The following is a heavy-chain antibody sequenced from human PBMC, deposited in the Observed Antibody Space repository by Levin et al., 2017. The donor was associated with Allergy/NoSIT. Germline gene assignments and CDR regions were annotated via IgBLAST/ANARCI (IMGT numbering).Heavy chain of an antibody. CDR1: GFTFSSYA. Sequence: SCAASGFTFSSYAMHWVRQAPGKGLEWVAVISYDGSNKYYADSVKGRFTISRDNSKNTLYLQMNSLRAEDTAVYYCARDYYDSNCLDYWGQGTLVTVSS. J-gene: IGHJ4*02. V-gene: IGHV3-30*04. D-gene: IGHD3-22*01. CDR2: ISYDGSNK. CDR3: ARDYYDSNCLDY.